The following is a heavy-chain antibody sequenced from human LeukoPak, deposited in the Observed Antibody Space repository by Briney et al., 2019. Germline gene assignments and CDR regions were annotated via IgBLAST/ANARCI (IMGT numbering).Heavy chain of an antibody. CDR3: ARVAYDSSGYYYYGAGDY. CDR2: ISSSSSTI. CDR1: GFTFSSYS. J-gene: IGHJ4*02. V-gene: IGHV3-48*04. D-gene: IGHD3-22*01. Sequence: GGSLRLSCAASGFTFSSYSMNWVRQAPGKGLEWVSYISSSSSTIYYADSVKGRFTISRDNAKNSLYLQMNSLRAEDTAVYYCARVAYDSSGYYYYGAGDYWGQGPLVTVSS.